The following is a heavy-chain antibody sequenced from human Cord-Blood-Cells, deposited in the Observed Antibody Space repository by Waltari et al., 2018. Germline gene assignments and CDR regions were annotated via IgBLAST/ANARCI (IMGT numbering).Heavy chain of an antibody. CDR1: GYTFTDYY. J-gene: IGHJ4*02. D-gene: IGHD3-22*01. V-gene: IGHV1-69-2*01. CDR2: VDPEDGET. Sequence: EVQLVQSGAEVKKPGATVKISCKVSGYTFTDYYMHWVQQAPGKGLEWMGLVDPEDGETIYAEKCQGRGTITADTSTETAYMGLSSLRSEDTAVYYCATDRALYDSSGYYFDYWGQGTLVTVSS. CDR3: ATDRALYDSSGYYFDY.